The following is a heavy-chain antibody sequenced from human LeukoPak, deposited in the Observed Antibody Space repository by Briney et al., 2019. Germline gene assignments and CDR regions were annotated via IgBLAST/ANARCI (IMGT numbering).Heavy chain of an antibody. D-gene: IGHD5-18*01. CDR1: GGSFSGYY. V-gene: IGHV4-34*01. CDR2: INHSGST. Sequence: SETLSLTCAVYGGSFSGYYWSWVRQPPGKGLEWIGEINHSGSTNYNPSLKSRVTISVDTSKNQFSLKLSSVTAADTAVYYCAREAGGYSYGDDAFDIWGQGTMVTVSP. CDR3: AREAGGYSYGDDAFDI. J-gene: IGHJ3*02.